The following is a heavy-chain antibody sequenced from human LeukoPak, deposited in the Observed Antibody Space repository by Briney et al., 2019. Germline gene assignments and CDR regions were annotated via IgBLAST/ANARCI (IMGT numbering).Heavy chain of an antibody. J-gene: IGHJ6*03. CDR3: ARDPSSWYYYYMDV. V-gene: IGHV3-43D*03. CDR2: ISWDGGST. D-gene: IGHD6-13*01. Sequence: GGSLRLSCAASGFTFDDYAMHWVRQAPGKGLEWVSLISWDGGSTYYADSVKGRFTISRDNAKNSLYLQMNSLRAEDTAVYYCARDPSSWYYYYMDVWGKGTTVTVSS. CDR1: GFTFDDYA.